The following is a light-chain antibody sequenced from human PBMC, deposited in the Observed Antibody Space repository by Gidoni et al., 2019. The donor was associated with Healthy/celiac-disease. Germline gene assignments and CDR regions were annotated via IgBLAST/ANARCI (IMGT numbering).Light chain of an antibody. CDR3: QGNYSPPLCS. J-gene: IGKJ2*04. V-gene: IGKV4-1*01. CDR2: WAS. Sequence: DIVMIQSPDSVAVALSERAPINCTSSQSVLYSSNNKNYFDWYQHKPRQLPKLLIFWASTREPWVPDLFNRSGSGKEFPLTISNLRAEGGAVYYCQGNYSPPLCSFGQGTKLGIK. CDR1: QSVLYSSNNKNY.